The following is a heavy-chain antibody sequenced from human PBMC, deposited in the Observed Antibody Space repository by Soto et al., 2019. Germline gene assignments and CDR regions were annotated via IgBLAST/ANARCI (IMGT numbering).Heavy chain of an antibody. CDR3: AREVGVTFGGVIVIPKFTSYYFDY. Sequence: PSQTLSLTCAISVDSVSSNSAAWNWIRQSPSRGLEWLGRTYYRSKWYNDYAVSVKSRITINPDTSKNQFSLQLNSVTPEDTAVYYCAREVGVTFGGVIVIPKFTSYYFDYWGQGTLVTVSS. D-gene: IGHD3-16*02. CDR1: VDSVSSNSAA. V-gene: IGHV6-1*01. J-gene: IGHJ4*02. CDR2: TYYRSKWYN.